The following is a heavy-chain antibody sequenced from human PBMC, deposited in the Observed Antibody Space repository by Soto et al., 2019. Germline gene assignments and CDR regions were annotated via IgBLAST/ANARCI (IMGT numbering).Heavy chain of an antibody. V-gene: IGHV4-30-4*01. J-gene: IGHJ4*02. CDR3: ARGGDNVWGSYQ. Sequence: QVQLQESGPGLVKPSQTLSLTCTVSGGSISSGDYYWTWIRQPPGKGLEWIGYIYYSGSTYYNPSLKSRVTMSVDTSKNQLSLKLSSVTAADTAVYYCARGGDNVWGSYQGGQGTLVTVSS. CDR1: GGSISSGDYY. D-gene: IGHD3-16*01. CDR2: IYYSGST.